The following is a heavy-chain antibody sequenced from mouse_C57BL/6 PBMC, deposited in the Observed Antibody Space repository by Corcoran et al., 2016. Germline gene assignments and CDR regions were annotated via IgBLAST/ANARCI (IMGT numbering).Heavy chain of an antibody. V-gene: IGHV1-26*01. CDR2: INPNNGGT. D-gene: IGHD2-5*01. J-gene: IGHJ4*01. CDR3: ARSYYSNYVLAMDY. CDR1: GYTFTDYY. Sequence: EVQLQQSGPELVKPGASVKISCKASGYTFTDYYMNWVKQSHGKSLEWIGDINPNNGGTSYNQKFKSKATLTVDKSSSTAYMELRSLTSEDSAVYYCARSYYSNYVLAMDYWGQGTSVTVSS.